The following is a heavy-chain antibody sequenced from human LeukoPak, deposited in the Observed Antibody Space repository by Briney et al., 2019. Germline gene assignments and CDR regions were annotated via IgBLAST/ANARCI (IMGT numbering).Heavy chain of an antibody. CDR2: INPNSGGT. CDR1: GYAFTGYY. V-gene: IGHV1-2*04. J-gene: IGHJ4*02. Sequence: ASVKVSCKASGYAFTGYYMHWVRQAPGQGLEWMGWINPNSGGTNYAQKFQGWVTMTRDTSISTAHMELSRLRSDDTAVYYCARAVEMACDYWGQGTLVTVSS. D-gene: IGHD5-24*01. CDR3: ARAVEMACDY.